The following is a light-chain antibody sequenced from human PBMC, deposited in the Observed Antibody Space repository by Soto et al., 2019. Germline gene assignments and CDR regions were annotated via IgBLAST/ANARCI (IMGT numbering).Light chain of an antibody. J-gene: IGKJ1*01. CDR1: QGVTTW. CDR3: QQATSFPRT. Sequence: DIQMTQSPSSVSTSVGDRVTISCRASQGVTTWLAWYQQKPGRAPKLLIYAASTLQSGVPSRFSGSGSGTDFTLTISSLQPEDFAAYYCQQATSFPRTFGQGTKVDIK. CDR2: AAS. V-gene: IGKV1-12*01.